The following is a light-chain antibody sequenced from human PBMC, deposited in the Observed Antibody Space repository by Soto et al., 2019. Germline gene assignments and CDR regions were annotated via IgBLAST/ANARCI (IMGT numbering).Light chain of an antibody. CDR3: AAWDDSLSGYV. CDR2: RNN. V-gene: IGLV1-47*01. Sequence: QSVLTQPPSASGTPGQRVTISCSGSSSNIGSNYVYWYQQLPGTAPKLLIYRNNQRPSGVPDRFSGSKSGTSASLAISGPRSEDEADYYCAAWDDSLSGYVFGTGTRSPS. CDR1: SSNIGSNY. J-gene: IGLJ1*01.